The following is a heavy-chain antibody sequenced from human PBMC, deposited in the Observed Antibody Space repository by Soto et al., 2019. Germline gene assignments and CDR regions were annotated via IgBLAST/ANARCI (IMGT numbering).Heavy chain of an antibody. CDR3: ARDGGRHSGGIDY. D-gene: IGHD1-26*01. V-gene: IGHV1-69*01. Sequence: QVQLVQSGAEVKKPGSSVKVSCKASGGTFSSYSINWVRQAPGQGLEWMGEIIPIFGTANYAHKFQGRVTTTADESTSTAYMELSSLRPEDTAVYYCARDGGRHSGGIDYGGQGTLVTVSS. J-gene: IGHJ4*02. CDR2: IIPIFGTA. CDR1: GGTFSSYS.